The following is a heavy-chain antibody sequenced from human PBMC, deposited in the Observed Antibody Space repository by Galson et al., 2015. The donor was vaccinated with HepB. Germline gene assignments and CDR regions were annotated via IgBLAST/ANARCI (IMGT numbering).Heavy chain of an antibody. Sequence: SLRLSCAAPGFTFSSYAMHWVRQARGKGLEWVAVISYDGSNKYYADSVKGRFTISRDNSKNTLYLQMNSLRAGDTAVYYCARAAHFWSGSPYYYYYYMDVWGKGTTVTVFS. CDR1: GFTFSSYA. D-gene: IGHD3-3*02. CDR2: ISYDGSNK. CDR3: ARAAHFWSGSPYYYYYYMDV. V-gene: IGHV3-30-3*01. J-gene: IGHJ6*03.